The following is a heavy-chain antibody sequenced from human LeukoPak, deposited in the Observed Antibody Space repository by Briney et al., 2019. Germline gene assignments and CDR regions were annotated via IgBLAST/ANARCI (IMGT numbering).Heavy chain of an antibody. Sequence: ASVKVSCKASGYTFTSYAMHWVRQAPGQRLEWMGWINAGNGNTKYSQKFQGRVTITRDTSASTAYMELSSLRSEDTAVYYCARDLQWLGYYYYYGMGVWGQGTTVTASS. V-gene: IGHV1-3*01. D-gene: IGHD6-19*01. J-gene: IGHJ6*02. CDR3: ARDLQWLGYYYYYGMGV. CDR2: INAGNGNT. CDR1: GYTFTSYA.